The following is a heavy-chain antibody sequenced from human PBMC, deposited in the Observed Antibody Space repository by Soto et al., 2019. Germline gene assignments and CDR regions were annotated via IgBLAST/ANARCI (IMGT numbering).Heavy chain of an antibody. CDR2: IKQDGREK. CDR3: ARGGRRSGRYADALDI. CDR1: GFTFSTYW. V-gene: IGHV3-7*03. Sequence: PGGSLRLSGAASGFTFSTYWMGWVRQAPGKGLEWVANIKQDGREKYYVDSVKGRFTISRDNAKNSLYLQMNSLRAEDTAVYYCARGGRRSGRYADALDIGGPGTMVTVSS. D-gene: IGHD1-26*01. J-gene: IGHJ3*02.